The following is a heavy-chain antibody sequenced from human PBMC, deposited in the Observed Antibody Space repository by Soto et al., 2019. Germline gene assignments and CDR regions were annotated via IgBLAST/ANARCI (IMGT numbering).Heavy chain of an antibody. CDR1: GYSFAVYC. Sequence: GESLKSSCKGSGYSFAVYCITWVLQKPWKGLEWMGRIDPSDSQTYYSPSFRGHVTISVTKSITTVFLQWSSLRASDTAMYYCARQIYDSDTGPNFQYYFDSWGQGTPVTVSS. J-gene: IGHJ4*02. CDR3: ARQIYDSDTGPNFQYYFDS. D-gene: IGHD3-22*01. CDR2: IDPSDSQT. V-gene: IGHV5-10-1*01.